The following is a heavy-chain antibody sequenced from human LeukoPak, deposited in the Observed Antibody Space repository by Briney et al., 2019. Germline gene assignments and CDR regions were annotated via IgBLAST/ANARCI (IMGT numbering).Heavy chain of an antibody. V-gene: IGHV4-61*08. Sequence: SETLSLTCTVSGGSVSSGDYYWSWIRQPPGKGLEWIGYIYYSGSTNYNPSLKSRVTISVDTSKNQFSLKLSSVTAADTAVYYCARFGTTVTYNWFDPWGQGTLVTVSS. CDR1: GGSVSSGDYY. D-gene: IGHD4-17*01. CDR3: ARFGTTVTYNWFDP. J-gene: IGHJ5*02. CDR2: IYYSGST.